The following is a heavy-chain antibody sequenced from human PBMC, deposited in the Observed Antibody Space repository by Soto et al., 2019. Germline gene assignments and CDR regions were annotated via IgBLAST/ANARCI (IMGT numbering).Heavy chain of an antibody. CDR3: ARDQQLVTNWFDP. D-gene: IGHD6-13*01. CDR1: GYTFTSYG. V-gene: IGHV1-18*04. CDR2: IGAYNGNT. Sequence: ASVEVSCKXSGYTFTSYGISWVRQAPGQGLEWMGWIGAYNGNTNYAQKLQGRVTMTTDTSTSTAYMELRSLRSDDTAVYYCARDQQLVTNWFDPWGQGTLVTVSS. J-gene: IGHJ5*02.